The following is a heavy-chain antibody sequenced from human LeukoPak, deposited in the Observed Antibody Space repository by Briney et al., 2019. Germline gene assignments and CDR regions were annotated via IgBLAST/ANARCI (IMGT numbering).Heavy chain of an antibody. D-gene: IGHD3-16*01. CDR3: ARDDYGSGTPTIDY. V-gene: IGHV3-21*01. CDR1: GFTFSSYS. Sequence: GGSLRLSCAASGFTFSSYSMNWVRQAPGKGLEWVSSIGSSGSYIYYGDSVKGRFTVSRDNANNSLYMEMNSLRAEDKAVYYCARDDYGSGTPTIDYWGQGTLVSVAS. J-gene: IGHJ4*02. CDR2: IGSSGSYI.